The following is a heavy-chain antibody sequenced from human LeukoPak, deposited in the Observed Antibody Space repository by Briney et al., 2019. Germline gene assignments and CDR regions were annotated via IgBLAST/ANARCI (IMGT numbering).Heavy chain of an antibody. CDR1: GGSFSGYY. V-gene: IGHV4-34*01. CDR3: ARRLFRVRGPYNWFDP. J-gene: IGHJ5*02. Sequence: SETLSLTCAVYGGSFSGYYWSWIRQPPGKGLEWIGEINHSGSTNYNPSLKSRVTISVDTSKNQFSLKLSSVTAADTAVYYCARRLFRVRGPYNWFDPWGQGTLVTVSS. CDR2: INHSGST. D-gene: IGHD3-10*01.